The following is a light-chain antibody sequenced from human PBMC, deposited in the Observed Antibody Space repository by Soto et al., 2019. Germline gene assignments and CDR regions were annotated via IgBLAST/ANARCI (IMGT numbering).Light chain of an antibody. CDR2: DAS. J-gene: IGKJ4*01. CDR1: QSFISY. V-gene: IGKV3-11*01. CDR3: QQRSNWLT. Sequence: EIVMTQSPATLSLSPGERATLSCRASQSFISYLAWYQKKPGQAPRLLIYDASNRATGIPARFSGSGSGTDFTLTISSLEPEDFAVYYCQQRSNWLTFGGGTKV.